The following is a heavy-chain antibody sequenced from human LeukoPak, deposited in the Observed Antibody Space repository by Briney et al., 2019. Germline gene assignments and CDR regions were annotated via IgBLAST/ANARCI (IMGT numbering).Heavy chain of an antibody. CDR2: INHSGST. V-gene: IGHV4-34*01. CDR3: ARGRLLWFGPLGGNYFDY. Sequence: SETLSLTCAVYGGSFSGYYWSSIRQPPGKGLEWIGEINHSGSTNYNPSLKSRVTISVDTSKNQFSLKLSSVTAADTAVYYCARGRLLWFGPLGGNYFDYWGQGTLVTVSS. D-gene: IGHD3-10*01. J-gene: IGHJ4*02. CDR1: GGSFSGYY.